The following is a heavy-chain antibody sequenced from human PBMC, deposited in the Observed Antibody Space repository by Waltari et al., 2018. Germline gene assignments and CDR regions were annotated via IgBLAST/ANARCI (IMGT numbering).Heavy chain of an antibody. CDR1: GFSFSSYW. CDR2: IKQDGSDR. J-gene: IGHJ4*02. Sequence: EVQVVESGGGLVQPGGSLRLSCAGSGFSFSSYWMSWVRQAPGKGREWVANIKQDGSDRNYVDSVKGRFTISRDNAKNSLYLQMNSLRVEDSAVYYCASKAIWGQGTVVTVSS. D-gene: IGHD5-18*01. V-gene: IGHV3-7*01. CDR3: ASKAI.